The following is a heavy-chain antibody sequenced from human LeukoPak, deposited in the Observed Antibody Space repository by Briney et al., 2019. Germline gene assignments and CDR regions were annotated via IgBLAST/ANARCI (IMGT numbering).Heavy chain of an antibody. V-gene: IGHV1-18*01. J-gene: IGHJ4*02. CDR2: ISANSGKT. Sequence: AASVKVSCKASGYTFATYGFCWVRQAPGHGLEWMGWISANSGKTDYAQKFQGRVTMTTDTSTTTAYVELRSLRPDDTALYFCAKVAGDRMDHWGQGTLLTVSS. CDR3: AKVAGDRMDH. CDR1: GYTFATYG. D-gene: IGHD6-13*01.